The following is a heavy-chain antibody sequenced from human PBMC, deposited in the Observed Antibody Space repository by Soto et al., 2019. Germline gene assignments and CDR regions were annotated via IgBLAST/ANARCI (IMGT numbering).Heavy chain of an antibody. Sequence: ASVKVSCKASGYTFTSYGISWVRQAPGQGLEWMGWISAYNGNTNYAQKLQGRVTMTTDTSTSTAYMELRSLRSDDTAVYYRAREDIVVVPASWGGMDVWGQGTTVTVSS. CDR3: AREDIVVVPASWGGMDV. CDR2: ISAYNGNT. D-gene: IGHD2-2*01. V-gene: IGHV1-18*01. CDR1: GYTFTSYG. J-gene: IGHJ6*02.